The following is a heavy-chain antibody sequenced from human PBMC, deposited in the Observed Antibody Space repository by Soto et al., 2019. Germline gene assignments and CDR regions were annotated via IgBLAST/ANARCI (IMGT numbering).Heavy chain of an antibody. D-gene: IGHD3-16*01. V-gene: IGHV4-31*03. J-gene: IGHJ4*02. CDR3: ATLLGSTGFDY. CDR2: IYHSGST. Sequence: TLSLTCTVSGGSISSGGYSWNWIRQHPGKGLEWIGYIYHSGSTYYNPSLKSRLIMSVDTAKNQFSLKLRSVTAADTAVYYCATLLGSTGFDYWGQGNLVTVS. CDR1: GGSISSGGYS.